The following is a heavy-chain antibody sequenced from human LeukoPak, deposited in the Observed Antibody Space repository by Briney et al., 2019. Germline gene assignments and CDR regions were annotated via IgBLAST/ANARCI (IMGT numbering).Heavy chain of an antibody. CDR2: IKSKTDGGTT. D-gene: IGHD5-24*01. Sequence: GGSLRLSCAASGFTFRNYAMSWVRQAPGKGLEWVGRIKSKTDGGTTDYAAPVKGRFTISRDDSKNTLYLQMNSLRAEDTAVYYCVRDPSGSGFAFDSWGQGALVTVSS. J-gene: IGHJ4*02. CDR1: GFTFRNYA. CDR3: VRDPSGSGFAFDS. V-gene: IGHV3-15*01.